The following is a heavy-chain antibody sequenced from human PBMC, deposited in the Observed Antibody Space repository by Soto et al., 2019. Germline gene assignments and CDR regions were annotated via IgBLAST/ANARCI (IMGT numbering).Heavy chain of an antibody. D-gene: IGHD6-25*01. J-gene: IGHJ4*02. CDR1: GGSISSGGYY. CDR3: ARDLLDSGGGQFDY. Sequence: QVQLQESGPGLVKPSQTLSLTCTVSGGSISSGGYYWSWIRQHPGKGLEWIGYIYYSGSTYYNPSLKSRVTXLVSTXXNQFSLKLSSVTAADTAVYYCARDLLDSGGGQFDYWGQGTLVTVSS. CDR2: IYYSGST. V-gene: IGHV4-31*03.